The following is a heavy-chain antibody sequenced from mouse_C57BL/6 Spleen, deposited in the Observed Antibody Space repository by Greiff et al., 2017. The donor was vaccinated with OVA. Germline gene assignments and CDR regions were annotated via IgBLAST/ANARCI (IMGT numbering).Heavy chain of an antibody. CDR2: IYPGDGDT. V-gene: IGHV1-82*01. D-gene: IGHD2-4*01. CDR3: ARGDYDEDY. Sequence: VQLQQSGPELVKPGASVKISCKASGYAFSSSWMNWVKQRPGKGLEWIGRIYPGDGDTNYNGKFKGKATLTADKSSSTAYMQLSSLTSEDSAVYFCARGDYDEDYWGQGTSVTVSS. J-gene: IGHJ4*01. CDR1: GYAFSSSW.